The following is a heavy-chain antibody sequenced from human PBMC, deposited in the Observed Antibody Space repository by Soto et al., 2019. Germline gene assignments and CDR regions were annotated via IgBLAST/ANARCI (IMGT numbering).Heavy chain of an antibody. D-gene: IGHD3-22*01. CDR3: ARSGAYYYDSSGYYFDY. CDR2: IIPIFGTA. J-gene: IGHJ4*02. V-gene: IGHV1-69*13. CDR1: GGTFSSYA. Sequence: GASVKVSCKASGGTFSSYAISWVRQAPGQGLEWMGGIIPIFGTANYAQKFQGRVTITADESTSTAYMELSSLRSEDTAVYYCARSGAYYYDSSGYYFDYWGQGTLVTVS.